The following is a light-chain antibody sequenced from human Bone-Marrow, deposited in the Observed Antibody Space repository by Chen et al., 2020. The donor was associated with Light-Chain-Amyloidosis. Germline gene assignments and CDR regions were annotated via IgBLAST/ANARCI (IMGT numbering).Light chain of an antibody. CDR1: DLPTKY. Sequence: SYELTQPPSVSVSPGQTARITCSGDDLPTKYAYWYQQKPGQAPVLVIHRDTERPSGISVRFSGSSSGTTATLTISGVKAEDEADYHCQSADSSGTYEVIFGGGTKLTDL. CDR2: RDT. CDR3: QSADSSGTYEVI. J-gene: IGLJ2*01. V-gene: IGLV3-25*03.